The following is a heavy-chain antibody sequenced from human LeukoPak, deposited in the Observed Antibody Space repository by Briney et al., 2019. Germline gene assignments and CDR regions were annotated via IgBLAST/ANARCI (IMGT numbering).Heavy chain of an antibody. Sequence: GGSLRLSCTASGLTFSSYAMMWLRQAPGKGLEWVSAIIGNGGWALYADSVKGRFTISRDNTKNTLYLQMSSLRAEDTAVYYCAKDPNGDYIGAFDFWGQGTMVTVSS. V-gene: IGHV3-23*01. D-gene: IGHD4-17*01. CDR3: AKDPNGDYIGAFDF. CDR1: GLTFSSYA. CDR2: IIGNGGWA. J-gene: IGHJ3*01.